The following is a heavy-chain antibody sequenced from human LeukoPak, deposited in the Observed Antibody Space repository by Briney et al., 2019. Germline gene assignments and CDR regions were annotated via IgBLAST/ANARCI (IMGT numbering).Heavy chain of an antibody. Sequence: PSETLSLTCTVSGGSISSGGYYWSWIRQPPGKGLEWIGYIYHSGSTYYNPSLKSRVTISVDRSKNQFSLKLSSVTAADTAVYYCARVCSSSSPYYYYYMDVWGKGTTVTVSS. CDR2: IYHSGST. V-gene: IGHV4-30-2*01. CDR1: GGSISSGGYY. D-gene: IGHD6-6*01. CDR3: ARVCSSSSPYYYYYMDV. J-gene: IGHJ6*03.